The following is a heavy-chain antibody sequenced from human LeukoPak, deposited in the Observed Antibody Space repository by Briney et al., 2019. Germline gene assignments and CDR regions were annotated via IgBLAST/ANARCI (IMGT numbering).Heavy chain of an antibody. D-gene: IGHD3-3*01. CDR3: ARLGPPDYDFWSGYSAFDI. V-gene: IGHV4-34*01. J-gene: IGHJ3*02. CDR1: GGSFSGYY. Sequence: SETLSLTCAVYGGSFSGYYWSWIRQPPGKGLEWIGEINHSGSTNYNPSLKSRVTISVDTSKNQFTLKLSSVTAADTAVYYCARLGPPDYDFWSGYSAFDIWGQGTMVTVSS. CDR2: INHSGST.